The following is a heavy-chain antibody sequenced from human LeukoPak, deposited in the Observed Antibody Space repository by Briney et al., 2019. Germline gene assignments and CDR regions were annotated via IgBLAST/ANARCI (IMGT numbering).Heavy chain of an antibody. Sequence: GGSLRLSCAASGFTFDDYGMSWVRQAPGKGLEWVSGINWNGGSTGYADSVKGRFTISRDNAKNSLYLQMNSLRAEDTALYYCARDQGGIYYGGRDYWGQGTLVIVSS. CDR2: INWNGGST. CDR1: GFTFDDYG. V-gene: IGHV3-20*04. J-gene: IGHJ4*02. CDR3: ARDQGGIYYGGRDY. D-gene: IGHD1-26*01.